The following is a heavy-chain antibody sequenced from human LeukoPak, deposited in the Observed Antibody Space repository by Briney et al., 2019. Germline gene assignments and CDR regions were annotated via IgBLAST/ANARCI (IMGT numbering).Heavy chain of an antibody. Sequence: GGSLRLSCAASGFTFSSYEMNWVRQAPGKGLEWVSYISSSGSTIYYADSVKGRFTISRDNAKNSLYLQMNSLRAEDTAVYYCARDRGAFGGVMGFDPWGQGTLVTVSS. CDR2: ISSSGSTI. D-gene: IGHD3-16*01. V-gene: IGHV3-48*03. CDR3: ARDRGAFGGVMGFDP. CDR1: GFTFSSYE. J-gene: IGHJ5*02.